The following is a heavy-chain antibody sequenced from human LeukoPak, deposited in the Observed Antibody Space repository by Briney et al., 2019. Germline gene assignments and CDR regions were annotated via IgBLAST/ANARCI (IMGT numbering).Heavy chain of an antibody. Sequence: SETLSLTCIVSGGSISSSSYYWGWIRQPPGKGLEWIGNIYYSGSTYYNPSLKSRVTISVDTSKNQFSLKLSSVTAADTAVYYCARQGYTYYYDSSGYYPFDYWGQGTLVTVSS. CDR2: IYYSGST. V-gene: IGHV4-39*01. CDR1: GGSISSSSYY. J-gene: IGHJ4*02. CDR3: ARQGYTYYYDSSGYYPFDY. D-gene: IGHD3-22*01.